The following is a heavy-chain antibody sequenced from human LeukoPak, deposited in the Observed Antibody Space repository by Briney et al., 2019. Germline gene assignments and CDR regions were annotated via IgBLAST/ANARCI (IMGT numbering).Heavy chain of an antibody. CDR2: IKQDGSEK. CDR1: GFTFSSYW. J-gene: IGHJ5*02. D-gene: IGHD6-13*01. V-gene: IGHV3-7*05. CDR3: ARLGIAAAGRWFDP. Sequence: GGSLRLSCAASGFTFSSYWMSWVRQAPGKGLEWVANIKQDGSEKYYVDSVKGRFTISRDNAKNSLYLQMNSLRAEDTAVYYCARLGIAAAGRWFDPWGQGTLVTVSS.